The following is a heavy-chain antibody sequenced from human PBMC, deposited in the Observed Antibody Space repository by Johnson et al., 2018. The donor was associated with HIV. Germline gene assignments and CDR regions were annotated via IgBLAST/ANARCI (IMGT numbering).Heavy chain of an antibody. J-gene: IGHJ3*02. D-gene: IGHD6-13*01. Sequence: QVQLVESGGGVVQPGRSLRLSCAASGFTFSSYAMHWVRQAPGKGPEWVAVISYDGSNKYYAYSVKGRFTISRDNSKNTLYLQMNSLIAEDTAVYYCATALGYDAFDIWGQGTMVTVSS. CDR3: ATALGYDAFDI. V-gene: IGHV3-30*04. CDR2: ISYDGSNK. CDR1: GFTFSSYA.